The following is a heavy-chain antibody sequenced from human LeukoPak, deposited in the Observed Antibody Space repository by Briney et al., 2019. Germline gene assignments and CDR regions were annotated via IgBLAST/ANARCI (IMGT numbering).Heavy chain of an antibody. V-gene: IGHV3-30-3*01. CDR3: AKVTPRYCTNGVCSPFDY. J-gene: IGHJ4*02. CDR1: GFTFSSYA. CDR2: ISYDGSNK. Sequence: GRSLRLSCAASGFTFSSYAMHWVRQAPGKGLEWVAVISYDGSNKYYADSVKGRFTISRDNSKNSLYLQMNSLRAEDTAVYYCAKVTPRYCTNGVCSPFDYWGQGTLVTVSS. D-gene: IGHD2-8*01.